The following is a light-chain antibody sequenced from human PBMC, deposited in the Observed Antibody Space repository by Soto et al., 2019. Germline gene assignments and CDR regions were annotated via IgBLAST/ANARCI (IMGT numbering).Light chain of an antibody. Sequence: EIVMTQYPDTLSVSPGEGAALCSRVSQSIRSNLAWYQQRPGQAPRLLMYGASTRADGIPARFTGSGSGTEFTLTISSLQSEDFAVYYCQQYHIWPPWTSGQGTKVDIK. CDR1: QSIRSN. CDR2: GAS. J-gene: IGKJ1*01. CDR3: QQYHIWPPWT. V-gene: IGKV3-15*01.